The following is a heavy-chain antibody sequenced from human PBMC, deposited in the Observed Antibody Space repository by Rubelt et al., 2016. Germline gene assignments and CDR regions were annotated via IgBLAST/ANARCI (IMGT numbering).Heavy chain of an antibody. V-gene: IGHV4-59*08. CDR1: GGSISSYL. CDR2: ISDSGST. CDR3: ARGPDPYYFDY. J-gene: IGHJ4*02. Sequence: QVQLQESGPGLVKHSETLSLTCTVSGGSISSYLWSWIRQPSGKGLEWIGYISDSGSTYYNPSLNSRVTISVDTSKNQFSLKLSSVTAADTAVYYCARGPDPYYFDYWGQRTLVTVSS.